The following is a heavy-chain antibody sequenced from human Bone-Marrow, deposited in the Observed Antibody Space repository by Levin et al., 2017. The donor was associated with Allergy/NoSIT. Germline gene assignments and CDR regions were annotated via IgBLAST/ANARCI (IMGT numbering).Heavy chain of an antibody. Sequence: GGSLRLSCAASGFTFSDFWMSWVRQTPGKGLEWVANIKQDGRQTYYVDSVKGRFTISRDNADKSLDLQMTSLRAEDSAVYYCVRDGRSGWHFDYWGQGALVTVSS. CDR2: IKQDGRQT. CDR3: VRDGRSGWHFDY. V-gene: IGHV3-7*03. CDR1: GFTFSDFW. J-gene: IGHJ4*02. D-gene: IGHD3-3*01.